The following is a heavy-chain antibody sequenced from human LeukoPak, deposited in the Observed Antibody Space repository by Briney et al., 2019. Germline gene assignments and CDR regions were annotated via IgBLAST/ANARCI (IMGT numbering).Heavy chain of an antibody. J-gene: IGHJ4*02. CDR3: ATSDRYSHFDY. Sequence: SETLSLTCTVSGGSISSYYCSWIRQPPGKRLEWIGYIHYSGSTNYNPSLKSRVTISVDTSKNQFSLKLKSVTAADTAVYYCATSDRYSHFDYWGQGTLVTASS. V-gene: IGHV4-59*01. CDR1: GGSISSYY. CDR2: IHYSGST. D-gene: IGHD2-15*01.